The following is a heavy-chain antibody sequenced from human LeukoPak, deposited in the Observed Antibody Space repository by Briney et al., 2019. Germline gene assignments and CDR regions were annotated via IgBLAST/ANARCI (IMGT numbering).Heavy chain of an antibody. D-gene: IGHD3-9*01. Sequence: SETLSLTRTVSGGSISSSSYYWGWIRQPPGKGLEWIGSIYYSGSTYYNPSLKSRVTISVDTSKNQFSLKLSSVTAADAAVYYCARHEGDILTAEWYFDLWGRGTLVTVSS. CDR2: IYYSGST. CDR1: GGSISSSSYY. J-gene: IGHJ2*01. V-gene: IGHV4-39*01. CDR3: ARHEGDILTAEWYFDL.